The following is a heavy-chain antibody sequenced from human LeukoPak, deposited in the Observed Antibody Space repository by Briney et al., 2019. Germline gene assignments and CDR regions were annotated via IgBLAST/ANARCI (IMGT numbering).Heavy chain of an antibody. V-gene: IGHV1-8*02. CDR3: ARGLQLGFDP. D-gene: IGHD6-6*01. Sequence: ASVKVSCKASGYTFTGYYMHWVRQAPGQGLEWMGWMSPNSGNTGYAQKFQGRVTMTRNTSISTAYMELSSLRSEDTAAYYCARGLQLGFDPWGQGTLVTVSS. CDR1: GYTFTGYY. CDR2: MSPNSGNT. J-gene: IGHJ5*02.